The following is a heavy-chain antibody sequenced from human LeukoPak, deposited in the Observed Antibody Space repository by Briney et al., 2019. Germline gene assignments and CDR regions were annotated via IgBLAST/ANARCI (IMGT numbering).Heavy chain of an antibody. D-gene: IGHD4-17*01. CDR1: GFTFSSYG. CDR3: AKTTVTTLDFDY. Sequence: GGSLRLSCAASGFTFSSYGMSWVRQAPGKGLEWVSAISGSGGSTYYADSVKSRFTISRDNSKNTLYLQMNSLRAEDTAVYYCAKTTVTTLDFDYWGQGTLVTVSS. V-gene: IGHV3-23*01. J-gene: IGHJ4*02. CDR2: ISGSGGST.